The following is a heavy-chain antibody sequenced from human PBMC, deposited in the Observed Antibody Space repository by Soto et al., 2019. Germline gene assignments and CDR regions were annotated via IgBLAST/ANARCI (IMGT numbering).Heavy chain of an antibody. V-gene: IGHV3-23*01. CDR1: GFTFNNYA. Sequence: GGSLRLSCAASGFTFNNYAMIWVRQAPGKGLEWVSSISGGGGSTYYADSVKGRLTISRDNSKNTLYLQMNSLRAEDTAVYYCAKANYYYMDVWGKGTTVTVSS. CDR3: AKANYYYMDV. J-gene: IGHJ6*03. CDR2: ISGGGGST.